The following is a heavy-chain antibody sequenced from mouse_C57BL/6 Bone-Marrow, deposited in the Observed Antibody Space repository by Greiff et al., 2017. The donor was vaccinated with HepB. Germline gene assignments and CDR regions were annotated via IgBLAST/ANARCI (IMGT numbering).Heavy chain of an antibody. V-gene: IGHV3-5*01. D-gene: IGHD2-5*01. Sequence: EVKLLESGPGLVKPSQTVFLTCTVTGISITPGNYRWSWIRQFPGNKLEWIGYIYYSGTITYNPSLTSRTTITRDTPKNQFFLEMNSLTAEDTATYYCAREAYYSNLSYFDYWGQGTTLTVSS. CDR1: GISITPGNYR. CDR2: IYYSGTI. J-gene: IGHJ2*01. CDR3: AREAYYSNLSYFDY.